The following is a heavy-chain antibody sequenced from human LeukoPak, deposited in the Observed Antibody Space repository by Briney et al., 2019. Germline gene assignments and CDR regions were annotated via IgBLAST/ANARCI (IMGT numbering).Heavy chain of an antibody. CDR3: ARGDGYYFDY. J-gene: IGHJ4*02. Sequence: GGSLRLSCAASGFTFSSYSMNWVRQAPGKGLEWVSYISSSSSTIYYADSVKGRFTISRDNAKNSLYPQMNSLRAEDTAVYYCARGDGYYFDYWGQGTLVTVSS. V-gene: IGHV3-48*01. D-gene: IGHD2-2*03. CDR2: ISSSSSTI. CDR1: GFTFSSYS.